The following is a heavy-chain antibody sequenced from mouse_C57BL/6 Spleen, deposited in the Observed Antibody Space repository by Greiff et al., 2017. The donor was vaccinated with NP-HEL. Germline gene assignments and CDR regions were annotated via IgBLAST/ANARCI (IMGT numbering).Heavy chain of an antibody. CDR1: GYTFTDYE. CDR3: TAGTDFDY. Sequence: VQLQQSGAELVRPGASVTLSCKASGYTFTDYEMHWVKQTPVHGLEWIGAIDPETGGTAYTQKFKGKAILTADKSSSTAYMELRSLTSKDSAVYYCTAGTDFDYWGQGTTLTVSS. J-gene: IGHJ2*01. D-gene: IGHD3-3*01. V-gene: IGHV1-15*01. CDR2: IDPETGGT.